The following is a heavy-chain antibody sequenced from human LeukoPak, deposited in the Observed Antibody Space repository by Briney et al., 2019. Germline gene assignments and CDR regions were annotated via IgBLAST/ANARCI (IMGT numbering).Heavy chain of an antibody. V-gene: IGHV3-33*01. CDR1: GFTFSSYG. CDR2: IWYDGSNK. CDR3: ARDPTNRLLWFGELYYGMDV. Sequence: PGRSLRLSCAASGFTFSSYGMHWVRQAPGKGLEWVAVIWYDGSNKYYADSVKGRFTISRDNSKNTLYLQMNSLRAEDTAVYYCARDPTNRLLWFGELYYGMDVWGQGTTVTVSS. D-gene: IGHD3-10*01. J-gene: IGHJ6*02.